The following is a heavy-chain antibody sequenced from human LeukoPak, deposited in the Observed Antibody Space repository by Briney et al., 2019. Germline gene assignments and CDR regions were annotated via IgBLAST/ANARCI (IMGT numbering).Heavy chain of an antibody. CDR1: GGSISSSNW. CDR3: ARAVPKSDAFDI. CDR2: IYHSGST. V-gene: IGHV4-4*02. J-gene: IGHJ3*02. Sequence: SGTLSLTCAVSGGSISSSNWWSWVRQPPGKGLEWIGEIYHSGSTYYNPSLKSRVTISVDTSKNQFSLKLSSVTAADTAVYYCARAVPKSDAFDIWGQGTMVTVSS. D-gene: IGHD2-2*01.